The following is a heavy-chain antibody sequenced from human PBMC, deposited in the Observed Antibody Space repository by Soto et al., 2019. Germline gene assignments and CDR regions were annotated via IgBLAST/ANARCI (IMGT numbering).Heavy chain of an antibody. V-gene: IGHV1-58*02. CDR1: GFTFTSSA. D-gene: IGHD5-12*01. CDR3: AADSGYGPRGVYYYYMDV. Sequence: SVKVSCQASGFTFTSSAMQWVRQARGQRLEWIGWIVVGSGNTNYAQKFQERVTITRDMSTSTAYMELSSLRSEDTAVYYCAADSGYGPRGVYYYYMDVWGKGTTVTVSS. CDR2: IVVGSGNT. J-gene: IGHJ6*03.